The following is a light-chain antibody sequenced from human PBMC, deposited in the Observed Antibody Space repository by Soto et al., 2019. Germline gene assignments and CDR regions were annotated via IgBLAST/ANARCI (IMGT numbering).Light chain of an antibody. Sequence: QLVLTQSSSASASLGSSVKLTCTLSSGHSSYIIAWHQQQPGKAPRYLMKLEGSGSYNKGSGVPDRFSGSSSGADRYLTISILQFEDEADYYCATWDSNIHWVFGGGTKLTVL. CDR2: LEGSGSY. CDR3: ATWDSNIHWV. CDR1: SGHSSYI. J-gene: IGLJ3*02. V-gene: IGLV4-60*02.